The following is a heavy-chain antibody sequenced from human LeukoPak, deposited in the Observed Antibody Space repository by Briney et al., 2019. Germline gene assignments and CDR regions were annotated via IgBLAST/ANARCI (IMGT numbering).Heavy chain of an antibody. D-gene: IGHD2-8*01. CDR1: GYTFSRFG. CDR3: ARESSNDWFDP. Sequence: ASVKVSCKASGYTFSRFGISWVRQAPGQGLEWMGWISGYDGNTNYPQRLQGRVTIATDTSTSTAYMELRNLRSDDTAVYYCARESSNDWFDPWGQGTLVTVSS. CDR2: ISGYDGNT. J-gene: IGHJ5*02. V-gene: IGHV1-18*01.